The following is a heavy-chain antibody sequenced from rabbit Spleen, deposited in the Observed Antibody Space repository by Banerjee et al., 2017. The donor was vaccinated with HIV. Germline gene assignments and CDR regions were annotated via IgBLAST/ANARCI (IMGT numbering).Heavy chain of an antibody. CDR1: GFSFSSNA. V-gene: IGHV1S45*01. D-gene: IGHD2-1*01. CDR3: ARDRDSGYGDKFNL. J-gene: IGHJ4*01. Sequence: QEQLVESGGGLVQPGASLTLTCTASGFSFSSNAMCWVRQAPGKGLELIACIYVDNGGSTYYASWAKGRFTITKTSSTTVTLQMTSLTAADTATYFCARDRDSGYGDKFNLWGPGTLVTVS. CDR2: IYVDNGGST.